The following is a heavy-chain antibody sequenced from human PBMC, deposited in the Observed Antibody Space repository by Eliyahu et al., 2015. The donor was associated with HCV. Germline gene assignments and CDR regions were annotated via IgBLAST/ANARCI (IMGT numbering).Heavy chain of an antibody. J-gene: IGHJ4*02. Sequence: QVQLVQSGAEVKKPGASVKVSCKASGYTFTSYDINWVRQATGQGLEWMGWMNPNSGNTGYAQKFQGRVTMTRNTSISTAYMELSSLRSEDTAVYYCARGRGYSYGYVGEFDYWGQGTLVTVSS. CDR1: GYTFTSYD. D-gene: IGHD5-18*01. CDR2: MNPNSGNT. V-gene: IGHV1-8*01. CDR3: ARGRGYSYGYVGEFDY.